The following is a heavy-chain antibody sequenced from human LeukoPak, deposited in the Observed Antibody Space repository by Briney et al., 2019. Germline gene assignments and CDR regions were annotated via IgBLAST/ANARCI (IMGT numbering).Heavy chain of an antibody. V-gene: IGHV4-34*01. D-gene: IGHD2-2*01. CDR3: ASGGPRCDSTSCYDWGFDY. CDR1: GGSFSGYY. J-gene: IGHJ4*02. CDR2: INHSGST. Sequence: SETLSLTCAVYGGSFSGYYWSWIRQPPGKGLEWIGEINHSGSTNYNPSLQSRVTISVDTSKNQFSLKLSSVTAADTAVYYCASGGPRCDSTSCYDWGFDYWGQGTLVTVSS.